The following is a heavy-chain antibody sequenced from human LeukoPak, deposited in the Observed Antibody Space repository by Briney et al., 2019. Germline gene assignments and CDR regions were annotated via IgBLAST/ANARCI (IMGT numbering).Heavy chain of an antibody. CDR2: IYHSGST. D-gene: IGHD3-10*01. CDR3: ARGRYYYGSGRQRNFDY. Sequence: SETLSLTCTVSGYSISSGYYWGWIRQPPGKGLEWIGTIYHSGSTYYNPSLKSRVTISVDMSKNQFSLKLSSVTAADTAVYYCARGRYYYGSGRQRNFDYWGQGTLVTVSS. V-gene: IGHV4-38-2*02. J-gene: IGHJ4*02. CDR1: GYSISSGYY.